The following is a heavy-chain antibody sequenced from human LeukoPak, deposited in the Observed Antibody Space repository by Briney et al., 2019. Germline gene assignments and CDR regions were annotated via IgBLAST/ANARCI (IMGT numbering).Heavy chain of an antibody. CDR2: INHSGST. Sequence: SETLSLTCAVYGGSFSGYYWSWIRQPPGKGLEWIGEINHSGSTNYNPSLKSRVTISVDTSKSQFSLKLSSVTAADTAVYYCARAESTELSGGSHDAFDIWGQGTMVTVSS. CDR3: ARAESTELSGGSHDAFDI. D-gene: IGHD2-15*01. V-gene: IGHV4-34*01. J-gene: IGHJ3*02. CDR1: GGSFSGYY.